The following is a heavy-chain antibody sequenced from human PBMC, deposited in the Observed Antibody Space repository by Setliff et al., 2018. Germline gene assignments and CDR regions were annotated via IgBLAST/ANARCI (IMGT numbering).Heavy chain of an antibody. D-gene: IGHD3-10*01. CDR3: AGYQGSGSNYKVVNWFDP. J-gene: IGHJ5*02. CDR2: TYYSGLT. CDR1: GGSISTDHYF. Sequence: KTSETLSLTCTASGGSISTDHYFWGWIRQPPGKGLEWIGNTYYSGLTYYTPSLRSRATISVDTSKNRFSLQLSSVTAADTAVYYCAGYQGSGSNYKVVNWFDPWGQGTLVTVSS. V-gene: IGHV4-39*02.